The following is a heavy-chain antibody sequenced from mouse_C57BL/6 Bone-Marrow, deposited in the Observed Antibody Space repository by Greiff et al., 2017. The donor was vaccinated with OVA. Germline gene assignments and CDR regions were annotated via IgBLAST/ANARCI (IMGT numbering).Heavy chain of an antibody. CDR2: ISYDGST. J-gene: IGHJ3*01. V-gene: IGHV3-6*01. CDR1: GYSITSGYY. CDR3: ARERSYLRRSWFAY. D-gene: IGHD2-12*01. Sequence: EVQLQQSGPGLVKPSQSLSLTCSVTGYSITSGYYWNWIRQFPGNKLEWMGYISYDGSTNYNPSLKNRISITRDTSKNQFFLKLNSVTTEDTATYYCARERSYLRRSWFAYWGQGTLVTVSA.